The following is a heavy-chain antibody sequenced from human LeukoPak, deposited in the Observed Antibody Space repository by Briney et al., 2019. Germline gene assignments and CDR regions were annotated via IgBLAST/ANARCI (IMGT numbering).Heavy chain of an antibody. J-gene: IGHJ4*02. CDR2: ASSWGNT. V-gene: IGHV4-39*02. Sequence: SETLSLTCPVSGAPISSSNYWGWVRQSPGKGLEWIGGASSWGNTYYHPSFKSRVPVSVATSRNHFSLELPSVTAADTAVDYCARLHSRRNTGWFFYFDYWGQGTLVTVSS. CDR1: GAPISSSNY. D-gene: IGHD6-19*01. CDR3: ARLHSRRNTGWFFYFDY.